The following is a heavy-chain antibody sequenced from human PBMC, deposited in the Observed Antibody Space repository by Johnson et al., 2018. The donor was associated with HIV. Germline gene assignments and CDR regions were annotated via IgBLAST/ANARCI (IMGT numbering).Heavy chain of an antibody. CDR3: AKADQIAAAGKGAFDI. D-gene: IGHD6-13*01. J-gene: IGHJ3*02. V-gene: IGHV3-9*01. Sequence: VQLVESGGGLVQPGRSLRLSCAASGFTFDDYAMHWVRQAPGKGLEWVSGIRWNSGSIGYADSVKGRFTISRDNAKNSLYLQLNSLRAEDTALYYCAKADQIAAAGKGAFDIWGQGTMVSVSS. CDR2: IRWNSGSI. CDR1: GFTFDDYA.